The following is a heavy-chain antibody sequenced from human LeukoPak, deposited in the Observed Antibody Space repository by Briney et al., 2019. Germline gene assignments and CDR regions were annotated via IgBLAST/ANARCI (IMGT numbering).Heavy chain of an antibody. CDR1: GYTFTGYY. V-gene: IGHV1-2*02. CDR2: INPNSGGT. Sequence: ASVKVSYKASGYTFTGYYMHWVRQAPGQGLEWMGWINPNSGGTNYAQKFQGRVTMTRDTSISTAYMELSRLRSDDTAVYYCAREGNRYNNYYYGMDFWGQGTPVTVSS. J-gene: IGHJ6*02. D-gene: IGHD1-1*01. CDR3: AREGNRYNNYYYGMDF.